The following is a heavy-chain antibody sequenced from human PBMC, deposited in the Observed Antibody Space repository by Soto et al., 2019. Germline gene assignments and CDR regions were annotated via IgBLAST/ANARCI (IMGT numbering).Heavy chain of an antibody. CDR1: GFTFSSYG. CDR3: ARGPYQDSSGAPGDFDF. Sequence: QVQLVESGGGVVQPGRSRRLSCAASGFTFSSYGMHWVRQAPGKGLEWVAVIWYDRSNKYYADSVKGRFTISRDNSKNTLYLQMNSLRAEDTAVYYCARGPYQDSSGAPGDFDFWGQGTMVTVSS. D-gene: IGHD6-19*01. J-gene: IGHJ4*02. CDR2: IWYDRSNK. V-gene: IGHV3-33*01.